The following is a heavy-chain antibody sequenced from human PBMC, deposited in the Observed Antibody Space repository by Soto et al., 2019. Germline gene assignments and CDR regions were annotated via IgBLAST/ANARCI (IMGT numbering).Heavy chain of an antibody. CDR2: ISAYNGNT. CDR3: ARGIPDSSGYYGHDAFDI. CDR1: GYTFTSYG. Sequence: ASVKVSCKASGYTFTSYGISWVRQAPGQGLEWMGWISAYNGNTNYAQKLQGRVTMTTDTSTSTAYMELRSLRSDDTAVYYCARGIPDSSGYYGHDAFDIWGQGTMVTVSS. J-gene: IGHJ3*02. V-gene: IGHV1-18*01. D-gene: IGHD3-22*01.